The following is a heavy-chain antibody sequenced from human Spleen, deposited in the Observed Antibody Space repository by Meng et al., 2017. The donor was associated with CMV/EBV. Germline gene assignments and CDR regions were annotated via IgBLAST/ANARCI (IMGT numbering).Heavy chain of an antibody. V-gene: IGHV3-21*06. CDR3: ARDPPPRYCTSTSCYFDY. D-gene: IGHD2-2*01. Sequence: GESLKISCAASGFTFSSYAMHWVRQAPGKGLEWVSSIISGTGYIYYADSVKGRFTISRDNANNLLYLQMNSLRAEDTAVYYCARDPPPRYCTSTSCYFDYWGRGTLVTVSS. J-gene: IGHJ4*02. CDR2: IISGTGYI. CDR1: GFTFSSYA.